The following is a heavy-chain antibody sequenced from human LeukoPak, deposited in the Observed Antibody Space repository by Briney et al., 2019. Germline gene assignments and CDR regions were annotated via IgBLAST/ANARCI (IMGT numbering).Heavy chain of an antibody. V-gene: IGHV3-23*01. CDR2: SGGRGTGT. J-gene: IGHJ4*02. Sequence: GGSLRLSCAASGFSFSDYGMSWVRQAPGKGLEWVSISGGRGTGTFYGDSVKGRFTISRDNSKNTLYLQMNSLRAEDTAVYYCAKEFIAVALFDYWGQGTLVTVSS. CDR3: AKEFIAVALFDY. CDR1: GFSFSDYG. D-gene: IGHD6-19*01.